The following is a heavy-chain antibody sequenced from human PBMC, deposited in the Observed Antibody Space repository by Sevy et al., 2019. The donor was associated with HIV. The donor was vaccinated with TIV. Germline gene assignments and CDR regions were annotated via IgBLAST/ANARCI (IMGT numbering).Heavy chain of an antibody. V-gene: IGHV5-51*01. D-gene: IGHD1-26*01. CDR3: ARRGILLRGGDYFYYGLDV. CDR2: IFPGDSDT. Sequence: ASVKVSCKGSGYDFSTYWIAWVRQMPGKGLELMGIIFPGDSDTRYSPSFQGQVTISADDSIRTSYLQWRSLKASDTAIYYCARRGILLRGGDYFYYGLDVWGQGTTVTVSS. J-gene: IGHJ6*02. CDR1: GYDFSTYW.